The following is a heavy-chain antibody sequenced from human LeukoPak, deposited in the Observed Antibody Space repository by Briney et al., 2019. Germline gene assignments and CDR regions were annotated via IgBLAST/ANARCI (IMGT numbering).Heavy chain of an antibody. CDR3: AKDRFGSGGPNWFGP. D-gene: IGHD3-10*01. Sequence: GGSLRLSCAGSGFTFSRHAMSWVRHVPGKGLEWVSAISGSGGETFSTDSVKGRFTIARDNSKNTLYLQMNNLRAEDTAVYYCAKDRFGSGGPNWFGPWGQGTLVTVSS. CDR1: GFTFSRHA. CDR2: ISGSGGET. J-gene: IGHJ5*02. V-gene: IGHV3-23*01.